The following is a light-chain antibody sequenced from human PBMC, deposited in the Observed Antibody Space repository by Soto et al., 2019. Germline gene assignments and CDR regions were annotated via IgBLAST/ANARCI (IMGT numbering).Light chain of an antibody. V-gene: IGKV3-11*01. Sequence: IVLTPSLATLSLSPRERATLYCRASQSVSSYLAWYQQKPGQAPRLLIYDASNRATGIPARFSGSGSGTDFTLTSISLEPEDFAVYYCQQRRHRPTFGQGTKVDIK. CDR1: QSVSSY. J-gene: IGKJ1*01. CDR2: DAS. CDR3: QQRRHRPT.